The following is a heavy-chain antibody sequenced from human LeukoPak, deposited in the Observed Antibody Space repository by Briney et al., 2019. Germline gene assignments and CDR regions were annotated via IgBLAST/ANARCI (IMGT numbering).Heavy chain of an antibody. CDR3: ARDWGYCSSTSCYRWFDP. V-gene: IGHV1-69*13. CDR2: IIPIFGTA. Sequence: SVKVSCKASGGTFSSYAIGWVRQAPGQGLEWMGGIIPIFGTANYAQKFQGRVTITADESTSTAYMELSSLRSEDTAVYYCARDWGYCSSTSCYRWFDPWGQGTLVTVSS. J-gene: IGHJ5*02. D-gene: IGHD2-2*01. CDR1: GGTFSSYA.